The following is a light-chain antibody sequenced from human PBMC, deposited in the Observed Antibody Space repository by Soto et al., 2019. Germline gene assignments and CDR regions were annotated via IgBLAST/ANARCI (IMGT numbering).Light chain of an antibody. CDR1: NTNIGNYNF. J-gene: IGLJ1*01. Sequence: QSALTQPPSASGSPGQPVTTSCTGTNTNIGNYNFISWYQQHRGEAPKLVINEVTKRPSGVPDRFSGSKSANTASLTVSGLQPEDEAEYYCSSDGGRKNFGVFGTGTKLTVL. V-gene: IGLV2-8*01. CDR2: EVT. CDR3: SSDGGRKNFGV.